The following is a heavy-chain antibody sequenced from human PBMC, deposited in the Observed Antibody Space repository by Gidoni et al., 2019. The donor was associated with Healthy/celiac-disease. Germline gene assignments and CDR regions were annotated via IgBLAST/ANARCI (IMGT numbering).Heavy chain of an antibody. J-gene: IGHJ4*02. Sequence: QVQLQQWGAGLLKPSETLSLTCAVYGGFFIGSYGSWIRQPPGKGLEWIGEINHSGSTNYHPSLKSRVTISVDTSKNQFSLKLSSVTAADTAVYYCARERWNGSGSYYRRYFDYWGQGTLVTVSS. CDR2: INHSGST. V-gene: IGHV4-34*01. CDR1: GGFFIGSY. CDR3: ARERWNGSGSYYRRYFDY. D-gene: IGHD3-10*01.